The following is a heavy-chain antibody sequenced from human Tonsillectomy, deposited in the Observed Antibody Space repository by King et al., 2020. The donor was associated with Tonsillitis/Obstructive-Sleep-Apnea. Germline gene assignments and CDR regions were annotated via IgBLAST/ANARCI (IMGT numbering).Heavy chain of an antibody. Sequence: VQLVESGGGLVQPGGSLRLSCAASGFTFSSYWMHWVRHAPGKGLVWVSCINGDGSITMYADSVKGRFTISRDDTKNTLYLQMNSLRAEDTAVYYCAREHSGPMAFDIWGQGTMVTVSS. CDR1: GFTFSSYW. J-gene: IGHJ3*02. V-gene: IGHV3-74*03. CDR3: AREHSGPMAFDI. D-gene: IGHD6-19*01. CDR2: INGDGSIT.